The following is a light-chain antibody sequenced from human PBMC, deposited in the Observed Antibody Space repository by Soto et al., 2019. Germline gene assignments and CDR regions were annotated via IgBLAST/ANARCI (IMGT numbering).Light chain of an antibody. CDR2: DVS. V-gene: IGLV2-14*01. Sequence: QSALTQPASVSGSPGQSITISCTGTSSDVGGYNYVSWYQQHPGKAPKLMIYDVSNRPSGVSNRFSGSKSGNTASLTISGLQAEDEADYCCSSYTSSSILVVFGGGTKVTVL. J-gene: IGLJ2*01. CDR1: SSDVGGYNY. CDR3: SSYTSSSILVV.